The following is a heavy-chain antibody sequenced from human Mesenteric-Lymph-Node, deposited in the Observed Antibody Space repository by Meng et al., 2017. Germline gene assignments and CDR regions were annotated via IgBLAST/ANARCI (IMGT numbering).Heavy chain of an antibody. Sequence: GESPKISCAASGFTFTSYSMHWFRQVPGKGPVWVPRITVDESDALYADSVKGRFTVSRDNAKNTLSLQMNSLRAEDTAVYYCARDRAGGPDFWGQGTLVTVSS. V-gene: IGHV3-74*01. J-gene: IGHJ4*02. CDR2: ITVDESDA. CDR3: ARDRAGGPDF. D-gene: IGHD3-16*01. CDR1: GFTFTSYS.